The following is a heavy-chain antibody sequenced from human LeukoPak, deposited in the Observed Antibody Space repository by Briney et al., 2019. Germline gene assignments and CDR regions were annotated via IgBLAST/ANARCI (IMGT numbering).Heavy chain of an antibody. CDR1: GGSISSYY. J-gene: IGHJ6*02. D-gene: IGHD3-3*01. V-gene: IGHV4-59*12. CDR2: IHNNGDI. Sequence: SETLSLTCTVSGGSISSYYWSWIRQAPGKALEWIGHIHNNGDIAYNFSLKSRVTISMDTSMNQFSLKLSSVTAADMAVYYCARRYDFWSGAYYGMDVWGQGTTVTVSS. CDR3: ARRYDFWSGAYYGMDV.